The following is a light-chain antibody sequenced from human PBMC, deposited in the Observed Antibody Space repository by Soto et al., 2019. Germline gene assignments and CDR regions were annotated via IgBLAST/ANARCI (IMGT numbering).Light chain of an antibody. CDR3: SSYTSSSPCV. J-gene: IGLJ1*01. CDR2: EVS. Sequence: LTHPSSFSFSPFHSITISFTGTSSDVGGYKYVSWYQQHPGKVPKLMIYEVSNRPSGVSNRFSGSKSGSMASLTISGLQAEDEADYYCSSYTSSSPCVFGTGTKVTVL. CDR1: SSDVGGYKY. V-gene: IGLV2-14*01.